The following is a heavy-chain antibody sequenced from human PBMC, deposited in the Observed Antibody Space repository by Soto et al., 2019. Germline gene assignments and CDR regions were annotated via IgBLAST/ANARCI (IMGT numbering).Heavy chain of an antibody. CDR1: GGTFSSYA. CDR3: ARHRGYCSSTSCYGVAWFDY. D-gene: IGHD2-2*01. CDR2: IIPIFGTA. Sequence: QVQLVQSGAEVKKPGSSVKVSCKASGGTFSSYAISWVRQAPGQGLEWMGGIIPIFGTANYAQKFQGRVTITADESTSTAYMELSSLRSEDTAVYYCARHRGYCSSTSCYGVAWFDYWGQGTLVTVSS. V-gene: IGHV1-69*01. J-gene: IGHJ4*02.